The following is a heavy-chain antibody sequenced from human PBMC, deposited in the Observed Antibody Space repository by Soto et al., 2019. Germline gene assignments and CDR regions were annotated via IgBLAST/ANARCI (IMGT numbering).Heavy chain of an antibody. CDR1: GYTFTGYY. CDR2: INPNSGGT. CDR3: ARGPPDGAGGFWFDP. V-gene: IGHV1-2*04. D-gene: IGHD3-16*01. J-gene: IGHJ5*02. Sequence: QVQLVQSGAEVKKPGASVKVSCKASGYTFTGYYMHWVRQAPGQGLEWMGWINPNSGGTNYAQKCQGWGTMTRDTSISTGYVERSRLRSDVTAVYYCARGPPDGAGGFWFDPWGQGTLVTVSS.